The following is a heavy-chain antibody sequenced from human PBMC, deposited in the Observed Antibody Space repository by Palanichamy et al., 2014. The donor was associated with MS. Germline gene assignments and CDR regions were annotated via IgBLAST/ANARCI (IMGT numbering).Heavy chain of an antibody. CDR2: ISGSGGST. D-gene: IGHD2-2*01. V-gene: IGHV3-23*01. J-gene: IGHJ4*02. CDR3: AKDRSGVPAAINY. Sequence: VQLLESGGGLVQPGGSLRLSCAASGFTFSSYAMSWVRQAPGKGLEWVSSISGSGGSTYYADSVKGRFTISRDNSKNTLYLLMNSLRAEDTAVFYCAKDRSGVPAAINYWGQGTLVTVSS. CDR1: GFTFSSYA.